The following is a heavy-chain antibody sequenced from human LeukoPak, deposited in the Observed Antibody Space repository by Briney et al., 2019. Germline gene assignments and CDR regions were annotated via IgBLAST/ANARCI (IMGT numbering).Heavy chain of an antibody. CDR3: ARHGWGSYRDYYYYYYMDV. D-gene: IGHD1-26*01. J-gene: IGHJ6*03. Sequence: PSETLSLTCAVYGGSFSGYYWSWIRQPPGKGLEWIGEINHSGSTNYNPSLKSRVTISVDTSKNQFSLKLSSVTAADTAVYYCARHGWGSYRDYYYYYYMDVWGKGTTVTISS. CDR1: GGSFSGYY. CDR2: INHSGST. V-gene: IGHV4-34*01.